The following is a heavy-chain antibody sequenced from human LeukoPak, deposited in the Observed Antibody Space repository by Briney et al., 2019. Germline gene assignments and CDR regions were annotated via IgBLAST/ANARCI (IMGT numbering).Heavy chain of an antibody. CDR2: LNPSGGST. D-gene: IGHD3-22*01. CDR3: AGTYSSGFYYQF. Sequence: AASVKVSCKASGYTFTTFYIHWVRQAPGQGLEWMGVLNPSGGSTTYAQKFQGRVTMTRDTSTSTVYVELSSLTSENTAVYYCAGTYSSGFYYQFWGQGTLVTVSS. CDR1: GYTFTTFY. J-gene: IGHJ4*02. V-gene: IGHV1-46*01.